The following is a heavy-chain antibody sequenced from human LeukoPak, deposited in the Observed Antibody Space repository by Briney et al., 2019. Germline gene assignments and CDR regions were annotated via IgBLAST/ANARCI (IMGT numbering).Heavy chain of an antibody. D-gene: IGHD3-10*01. CDR1: GYSISSGYY. Sequence: SETLSLTCAVSGYSISSGYYWGWIRQPPGKGLEWIGSIYHSGSTYYNPSLKRRVTISVDTSKNQFSLKLSSVTAADTAVYYCASLFRSMVRGVIDHAFDIWGQGTMVTVSS. CDR2: IYHSGST. V-gene: IGHV4-38-2*01. J-gene: IGHJ3*02. CDR3: ASLFRSMVRGVIDHAFDI.